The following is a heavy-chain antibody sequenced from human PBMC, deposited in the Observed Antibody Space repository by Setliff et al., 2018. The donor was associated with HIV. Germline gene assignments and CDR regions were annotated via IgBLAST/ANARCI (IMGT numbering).Heavy chain of an antibody. Sequence: SETLSLTCAVSSASISNYHWSWIRQTPGKGLEWVGSIYTSGTTNYNPSLEGRITTSVDLSKNHFSLNLHSVTAADTAVYYCAIGDEYPGVFQSWGQGKVVTVSS. CDR1: SASISNYH. D-gene: IGHD2-2*01. CDR2: IYTSGTT. J-gene: IGHJ5*02. V-gene: IGHV4-4*09. CDR3: AIGDEYPGVFQS.